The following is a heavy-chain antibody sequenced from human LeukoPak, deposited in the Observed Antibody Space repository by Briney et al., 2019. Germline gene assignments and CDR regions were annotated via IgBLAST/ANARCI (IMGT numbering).Heavy chain of an antibody. CDR1: GFTVSSNY. V-gene: IGHV3-66*01. CDR3: ARGGGYSYGYYYYYYMDV. CDR2: IYSGGST. J-gene: IGHJ6*03. D-gene: IGHD5-18*01. Sequence: PGGSLRLSCAASGFTVSSNYMSWVRQAPGKGLEWVSVIYSGGSTYYADSVKGRFTISRDNSKNTLYLQMNSLRAEDTAVYYCARGGGYSYGYYYYYYMDVWDKGTTVTISS.